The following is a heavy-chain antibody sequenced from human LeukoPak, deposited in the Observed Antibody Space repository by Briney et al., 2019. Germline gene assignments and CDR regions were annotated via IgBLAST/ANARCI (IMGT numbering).Heavy chain of an antibody. Sequence: PGGSLRLSCSASGFTFSSYAMHWVRQAPGKGLEYVSAISSNGGSTYYADSVKGRFTISRDNSKNTLYLQMNSLRAEDTAVYYCAKGHCSGGSCDYYYYYGMDVWGQGTTVTVSS. CDR2: ISSNGGST. J-gene: IGHJ6*02. D-gene: IGHD2-15*01. V-gene: IGHV3-64*04. CDR1: GFTFSSYA. CDR3: AKGHCSGGSCDYYYYYGMDV.